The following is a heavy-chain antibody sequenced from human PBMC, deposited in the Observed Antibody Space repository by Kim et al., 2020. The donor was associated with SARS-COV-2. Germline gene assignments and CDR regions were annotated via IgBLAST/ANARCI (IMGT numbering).Heavy chain of an antibody. CDR2: IYSGGST. V-gene: IGHV3-53*01. D-gene: IGHD3-22*01. J-gene: IGHJ4*02. CDR3: AREGGGPYYYDREQWYYFDY. Sequence: GGSLRLSCAASGFTVSSNYMSWVRQAPGKGLEWVSVIYSGGSTYYADSVKGRFTISRDNSKNTLYLQMNSLRAEDTAVYYCAREGGGPYYYDREQWYYFDYWGQGTLVTVSS. CDR1: GFTVSSNY.